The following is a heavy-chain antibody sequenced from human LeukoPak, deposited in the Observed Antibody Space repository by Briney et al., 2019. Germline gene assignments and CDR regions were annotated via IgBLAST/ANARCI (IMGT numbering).Heavy chain of an antibody. Sequence: ASVKVSCKASGGTFSSYAISWVRQAPGQGLEWMGWISAYNGNTNYAQKLQGRVTMTTDTSTSTAYMELRSLRSDDTAVYYCARGLGGTYYDFWSGGDYWGQGTLATVSS. CDR3: ARGLGGTYYDFWSGGDY. J-gene: IGHJ4*02. CDR1: GGTFSSYA. V-gene: IGHV1-18*01. D-gene: IGHD3-3*01. CDR2: ISAYNGNT.